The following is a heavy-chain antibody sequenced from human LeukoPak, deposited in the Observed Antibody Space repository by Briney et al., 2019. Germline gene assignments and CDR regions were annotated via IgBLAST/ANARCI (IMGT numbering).Heavy chain of an antibody. Sequence: SETLSLTCTVSGGSITSYFWSWIRQPPGKGLEWVGYIFYSGITNYNPSLKSRVTISVDTSKNQFSLRLSSVTAADTAMYFCARYVSSSAHHWFDPWGQGTLVTVSS. CDR3: ARYVSSSAHHWFDP. V-gene: IGHV4-59*12. J-gene: IGHJ5*02. D-gene: IGHD6-6*01. CDR1: GGSITSYF. CDR2: IFYSGIT.